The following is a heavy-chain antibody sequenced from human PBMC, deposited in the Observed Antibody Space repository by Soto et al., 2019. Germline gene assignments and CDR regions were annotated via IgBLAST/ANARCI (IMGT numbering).Heavy chain of an antibody. CDR3: ARAYGGYADY. CDR1: GGSISSYY. Sequence: QVQLQESGPGLVKPSETLSLTCTVSGGSISSYYWSWIRQPPGKGLEWIGYISYSGSTNYNPSLKSRVTISVHTSKNQFSLKLSSVTAADTAVYYCARAYGGYADYWGQGALVTVSS. J-gene: IGHJ4*02. D-gene: IGHD5-12*01. CDR2: ISYSGST. V-gene: IGHV4-59*01.